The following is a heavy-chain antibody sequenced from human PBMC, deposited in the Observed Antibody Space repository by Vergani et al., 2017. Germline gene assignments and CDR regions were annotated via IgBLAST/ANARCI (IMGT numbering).Heavy chain of an antibody. CDR3: ARVGSRAXYAYCSSTSCYRRGWYYYFMDV. CDR1: GGSLSGNY. Sequence: QVQLQQWGAGLLKPSETLSLTCAVYGGSLSGNYWSWIRQSPGKGLEWIGEINHSGSTNYNPSLKSRVSISVDPSKNQVSLKMTSVTAADTAVYFCARVGSRAXYAYCSSTSCYRRGWYYYFMDVWGEGTPVTVSS. V-gene: IGHV4-34*01. D-gene: IGHD2-2*02. J-gene: IGHJ6*03. CDR2: INHSGST.